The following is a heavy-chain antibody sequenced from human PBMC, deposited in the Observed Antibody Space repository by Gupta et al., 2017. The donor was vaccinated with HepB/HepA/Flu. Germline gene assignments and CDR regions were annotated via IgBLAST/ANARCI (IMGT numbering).Heavy chain of an antibody. CDR2: ISSSGDNT. CDR3: AKRVSASNSPFEY. J-gene: IGHJ4*02. D-gene: IGHD3-3*02. Sequence: EVQLLDSGGGLVQPGGSLRLSCAASGFTFSTYAMSWVRQAPGKGLEWVSGISSSGDNTYFADSVRGRFTISRDNSKNTRHLQMNSLRAEDTAVYYCAKRVSASNSPFEYWGQGTLVTVSS. V-gene: IGHV3-23*01. CDR1: GFTFSTYA.